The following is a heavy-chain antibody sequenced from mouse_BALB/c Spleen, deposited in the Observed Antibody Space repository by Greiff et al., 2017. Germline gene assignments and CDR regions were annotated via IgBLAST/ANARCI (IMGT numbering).Heavy chain of an antibody. J-gene: IGHJ4*01. D-gene: IGHD1-1*02. CDR3: ARRGSGYYYAMDY. CDR2: INPGSGGT. CDR1: GYAFTNYL. Sequence: QVQLKQSGAELVRPGTSVKVSCKASGYAFTNYLIEWVKQRPGQGLEWIGVINPGSGGTNYNEKFKGKATLTADKSSSTAYMQLSSLTSDDSAVYFCARRGSGYYYAMDYWGQGTSVTVSS. V-gene: IGHV1-54*01.